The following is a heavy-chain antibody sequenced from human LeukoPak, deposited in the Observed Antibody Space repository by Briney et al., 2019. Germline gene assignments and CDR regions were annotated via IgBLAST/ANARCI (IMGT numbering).Heavy chain of an antibody. D-gene: IGHD2-2*02. CDR3: ARGDIVVVPAAIPYYYYYMDV. CDR1: GGTFSSYA. J-gene: IGHJ6*03. V-gene: IGHV1-2*02. Sequence: GASVKVSCKASGGTFSSYAISWVRQAPGQGLEWMGWINPNSGGTNYAQKFQGRVTMTRDTSISTAYMELSRLRSDDTAVYYCARGDIVVVPAAIPYYYYYMDVWGKGTTVTVSS. CDR2: INPNSGGT.